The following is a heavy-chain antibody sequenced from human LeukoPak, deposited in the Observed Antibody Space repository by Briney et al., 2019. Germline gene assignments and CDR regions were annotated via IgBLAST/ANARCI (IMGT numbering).Heavy chain of an antibody. J-gene: IGHJ4*02. CDR3: AGASTAMVYSRFGL. Sequence: GASVKVSCKASGGTFSSYAISWVRQAPGQGLEWMGGIIPIFGTANYAQKFQGRVTITTDESTSTAYMELSSLRSEDTAVYYCAGASTAMVYSRFGLWGQGNLVNVSS. CDR1: GGTFSSYA. CDR2: IIPIFGTA. V-gene: IGHV1-69*05. D-gene: IGHD5-18*01.